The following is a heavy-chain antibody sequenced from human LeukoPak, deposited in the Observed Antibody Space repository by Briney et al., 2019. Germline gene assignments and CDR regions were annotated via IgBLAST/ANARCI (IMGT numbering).Heavy chain of an antibody. J-gene: IGHJ5*02. CDR2: INPNSGGT. Sequence: ASVKVSCKASGYTFTNYYMHWVRQAPGQGLEWMGWINPNSGGTNYAQKFQGRVTMTRDTSISTAYMELSRLRSDDTAVYYCARGYSVAVLGVLVDPWGQGTLVTVSS. D-gene: IGHD2-21*01. CDR1: GYTFTNYY. V-gene: IGHV1-2*02. CDR3: ARGYSVAVLGVLVDP.